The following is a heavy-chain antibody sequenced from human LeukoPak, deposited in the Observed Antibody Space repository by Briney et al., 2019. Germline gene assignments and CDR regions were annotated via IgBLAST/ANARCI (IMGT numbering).Heavy chain of an antibody. J-gene: IGHJ4*02. Sequence: GGSLRLSCAASGFTFSDYYMSWIRQAPGKGLEWVSYISSSGSTIYQADSVKGRFTISRDNAKNSLYLQMNSLRAEDTAVYYCARVRYDFWSGSLNFDYWGQGTLVTVSS. CDR1: GFTFSDYY. D-gene: IGHD3-3*01. CDR3: ARVRYDFWSGSLNFDY. CDR2: ISSSGSTI. V-gene: IGHV3-11*04.